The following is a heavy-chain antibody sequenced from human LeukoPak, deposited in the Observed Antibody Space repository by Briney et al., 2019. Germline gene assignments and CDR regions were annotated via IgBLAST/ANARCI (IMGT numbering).Heavy chain of an antibody. J-gene: IGHJ4*02. D-gene: IGHD2-2*01. Sequence: GGSLRLSCAVSGFSLSRNAMCWVRQAPGKGLEWVSAISINGDSTYYADSVQGRFTISRDTSKNTLFLQMDTLRVEDTATYYCAKEEVPNDYWGQGPLVTVSS. CDR3: AKEEVPNDY. CDR1: GFSLSRNA. V-gene: IGHV3-23*01. CDR2: ISINGDST.